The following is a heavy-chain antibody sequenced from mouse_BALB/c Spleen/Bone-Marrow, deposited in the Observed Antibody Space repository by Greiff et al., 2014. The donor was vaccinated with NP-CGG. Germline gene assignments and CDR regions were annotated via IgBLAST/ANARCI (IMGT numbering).Heavy chain of an antibody. V-gene: IGHV1-87*01. D-gene: IGHD2-1*01. CDR1: GYTFTSYW. Sequence: VQLQQSGAELARPGASVKLSCKASGYTFTSYWMQWVKQRPGQGLEWIGAIYPGDGDTRYTQKFKGKATLTADKSSNTAYMQLSSLASEDSAVYFCASPYGNYDAMDYWGRGTSVTVSS. J-gene: IGHJ4*01. CDR2: IYPGDGDT. CDR3: ASPYGNYDAMDY.